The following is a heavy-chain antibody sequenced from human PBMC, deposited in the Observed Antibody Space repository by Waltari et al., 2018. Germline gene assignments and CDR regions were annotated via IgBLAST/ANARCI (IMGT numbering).Heavy chain of an antibody. J-gene: IGHJ6*03. D-gene: IGHD1-26*01. CDR1: GGSISSGSYY. V-gene: IGHV4-61*02. Sequence: QVQLQESGPGLVKPSQTLSLTCTVSGGSISSGSYYWSWIRQPAGKGLEWIGRIYTSVRTNYNPSLKSPVTISLDTSKNQFSLKLSSVTAADTAVYYCARDSALHRNYYYYMDVWGKGTTVTVSS. CDR2: IYTSVRT. CDR3: ARDSALHRNYYYYMDV.